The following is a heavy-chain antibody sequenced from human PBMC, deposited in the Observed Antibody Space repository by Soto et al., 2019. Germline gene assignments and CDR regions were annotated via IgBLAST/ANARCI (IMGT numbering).Heavy chain of an antibody. CDR3: ARGGTNSLDV. CDR2: INPNSGGP. Sequence: ASEKVSCKTSGYTFTDYYMHWVRHAPGQGLEWMGWINPNSGGPISAQKFQGRVTMTRDTSISTAYLELSRLRSGDTAVYCCARGGTNSLDVWGQGTQVTVSS. CDR1: GYTFTDYY. V-gene: IGHV1-2*02. D-gene: IGHD2-8*01. J-gene: IGHJ4*02.